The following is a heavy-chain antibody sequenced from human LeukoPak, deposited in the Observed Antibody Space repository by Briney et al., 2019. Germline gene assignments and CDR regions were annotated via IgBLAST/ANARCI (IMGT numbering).Heavy chain of an antibody. Sequence: SETLSLTCAVYGGSFSGYYWSWIRQPPGKGLEWIGEINHSGSTNYNPSLESRVTISVDTSKNQFSLKLSSVTAADTAVYYCASLVGATTNYWGQGTLVTVSS. J-gene: IGHJ4*02. CDR3: ASLVGATTNY. CDR1: GGSFSGYY. V-gene: IGHV4-34*01. D-gene: IGHD1-26*01. CDR2: INHSGST.